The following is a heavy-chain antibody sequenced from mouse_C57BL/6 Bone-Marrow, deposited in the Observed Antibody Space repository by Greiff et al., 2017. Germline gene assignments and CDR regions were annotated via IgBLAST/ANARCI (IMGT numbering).Heavy chain of an antibody. CDR2: IYPSDGST. D-gene: IGHD1-1*01. J-gene: IGHJ1*03. Sequence: VQGVESGPELVKPGASVKLSCKASGYTFTSYDINWVKQRPGQGLEWIGWIYPSDGSTKYNEKFKGKATLTVDTSSSTAYMELHSLTSEDSAVYVCARDEGSSYWYFDVCVTGTTATVSA. CDR3: ARDEGSSYWYFDV. V-gene: IGHV1-85*01. CDR1: GYTFTSYD.